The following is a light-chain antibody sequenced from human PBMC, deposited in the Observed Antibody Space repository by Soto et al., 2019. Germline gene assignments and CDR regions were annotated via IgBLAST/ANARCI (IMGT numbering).Light chain of an antibody. J-gene: IGKJ1*01. V-gene: IGKV3-20*01. Sequence: EIVFTQSPGTLSLSPGERATLSCRASQSITSSYLAWYQQKPGQAPRLLIYGASSRATGIPDRFSGSGSGTDFTLTISRLEPEDFAVYYCHQYGSSPATFGQGTKVDIK. CDR3: HQYGSSPAT. CDR2: GAS. CDR1: QSITSSY.